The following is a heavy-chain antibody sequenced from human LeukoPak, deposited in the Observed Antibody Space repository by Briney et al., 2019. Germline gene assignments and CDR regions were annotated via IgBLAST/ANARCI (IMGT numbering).Heavy chain of an antibody. CDR1: GFTFSSYS. CDR2: IYSSSSIR. V-gene: IGHV3-48*04. D-gene: IGHD4-17*01. Sequence: GGSLRLSCAASGFTFSSYSMNWVRQAPGKGLEWVSFIYSSSSIRSYADSVKGRFTISRDNAKNSLYLQMSSLRAEDTAVYYCARVRGAWDFDFWGQGTLVTVSS. J-gene: IGHJ4*02. CDR3: ARVRGAWDFDF.